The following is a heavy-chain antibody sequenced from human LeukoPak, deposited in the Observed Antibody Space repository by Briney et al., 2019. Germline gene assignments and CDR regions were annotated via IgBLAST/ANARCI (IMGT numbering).Heavy chain of an antibody. Sequence: GGSLRLSCAASGFTFSSYEMNWIRQAPGKGLEWVSYISISSSTIYYADSVKGRFTISRDNAKNSLYLQMNSLRAEDTAIYYCARGPPLFDPWGQGTLVTVSS. CDR2: ISISSSTI. V-gene: IGHV3-48*01. CDR3: ARGPPLFDP. CDR1: GFTFSSYE. J-gene: IGHJ5*02.